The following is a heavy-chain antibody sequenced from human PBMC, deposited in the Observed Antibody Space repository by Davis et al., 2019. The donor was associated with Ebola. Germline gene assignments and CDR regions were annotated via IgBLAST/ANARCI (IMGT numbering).Heavy chain of an antibody. V-gene: IGHV3-21*01. Sequence: GESLKISCAASGFTFSRYNMNWVRQAPGKGLEWVSTISNTGRYIFYADSLKGRFTISRDNAKNSLYLQMNSLRAEDTAVYYCAKDTSNIWFDIWGQGTNVTVSS. CDR1: GFTFSRYN. D-gene: IGHD1-26*01. J-gene: IGHJ3*02. CDR2: ISNTGRYI. CDR3: AKDTSNIWFDI.